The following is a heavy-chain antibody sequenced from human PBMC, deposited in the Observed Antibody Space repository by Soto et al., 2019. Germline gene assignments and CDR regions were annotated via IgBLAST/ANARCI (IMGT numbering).Heavy chain of an antibody. V-gene: IGHV4-34*01. CDR1: GGSFSGYY. D-gene: IGHD6-13*01. Sequence: SETLSLTCAVYGGSFSGYYWSWIRQPPGKGLEWIGEIHHSGSTNYNPSLKSRVTISVDTSKNQFSLKLSSVTAADTAVYYRARRGAAAGSTPYFDYWGQGTLVTVSS. CDR3: ARRGAAAGSTPYFDY. J-gene: IGHJ4*02. CDR2: IHHSGST.